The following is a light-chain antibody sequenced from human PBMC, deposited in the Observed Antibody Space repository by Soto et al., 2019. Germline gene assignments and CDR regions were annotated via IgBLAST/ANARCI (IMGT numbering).Light chain of an antibody. Sequence: DIQLTQSPSTLSASVGDRVTITCRASQRISSWLAWYQQKPGKAPKLLIYKASTLKSGVPSRFSGSGSGTDFTLTISSLQAEDVAVYYCQQYYTTPWTFGQGTKVDNK. J-gene: IGKJ1*01. CDR1: QRISSW. V-gene: IGKV1-5*03. CDR2: KAS. CDR3: QQYYTTPWT.